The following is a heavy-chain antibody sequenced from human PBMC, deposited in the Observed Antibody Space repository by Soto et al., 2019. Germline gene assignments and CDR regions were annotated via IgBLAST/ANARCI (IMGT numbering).Heavy chain of an antibody. V-gene: IGHV4-31*03. D-gene: IGHD3-22*01. CDR2: IYYSGST. CDR3: ARDPHSITYYYDSSGYRWFDP. CDR1: GGSISSGGYY. J-gene: IGHJ5*02. Sequence: SETLSLTCTVSGGSISSGGYYWGWIRQHPGKGLEWIGYIYYSGSTYYNPSLKSRVTISVDTSKNQFSLKLSSVTAADTAVYYCARDPHSITYYYDSSGYRWFDPWGQGTLVTVSS.